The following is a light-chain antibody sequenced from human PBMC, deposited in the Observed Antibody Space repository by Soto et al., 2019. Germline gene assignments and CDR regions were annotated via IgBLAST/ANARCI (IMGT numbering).Light chain of an antibody. V-gene: IGLV2-11*01. J-gene: IGLJ1*01. CDR1: SSDVVGYNY. CDR2: DVN. CDR3: CSYAGSYTLV. Sequence: QSALTQPRSVSGSPGQSVTISCTGTSSDVVGYNYVSWYQQHPGKAPKLMIYDVNKRPSGVPDRFSGSKSGNTASLTISGLQAEDEADYYCCSYAGSYTLVFGTGTKLTVL.